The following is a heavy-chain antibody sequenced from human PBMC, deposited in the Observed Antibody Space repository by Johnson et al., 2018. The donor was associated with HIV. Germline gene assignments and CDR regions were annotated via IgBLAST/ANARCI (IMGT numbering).Heavy chain of an antibody. CDR2: IWYDGSNK. V-gene: IGHV3-33*06. Sequence: QVQLVESGGGLVKPGGSLRLSCAASGFTFSSYGMHWVRQAPGKGLEWVAVIWYDGSNKYYADSVKGRFTISRDNSKNTRYLQMNSLRAEDTAVYYCAKDRGDGVAARRRSAFDIWGQGTMVTVSS. CDR1: GFTFSSYG. CDR3: AKDRGDGVAARRRSAFDI. D-gene: IGHD6-6*01. J-gene: IGHJ3*02.